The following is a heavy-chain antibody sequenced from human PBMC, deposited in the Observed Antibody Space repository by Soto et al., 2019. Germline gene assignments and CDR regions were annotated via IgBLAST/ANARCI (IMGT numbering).Heavy chain of an antibody. CDR2: IYYSGTT. CDR1: GYSISSSNW. J-gene: IGHJ4*02. D-gene: IGHD1-26*01. CDR3: ARREIQGPIDY. V-gene: IGHV4-28*01. Sequence: QVQLQESGPGLVKPSDTLSLTCAVSGYSISSSNWWGWIRQPPGKGLEWIRYIYYSGTTYYNPSRKSRVTMSVDTSKNQFSLKLTSVTAVDTAVYYCARREIQGPIDYWGQGTLVTVSS.